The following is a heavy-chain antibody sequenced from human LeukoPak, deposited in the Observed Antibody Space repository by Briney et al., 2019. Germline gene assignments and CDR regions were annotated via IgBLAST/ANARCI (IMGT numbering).Heavy chain of an antibody. D-gene: IGHD3-10*01. CDR3: ARGLAGSSSGTLSVFDY. J-gene: IGHJ4*02. CDR2: INHSGST. Sequence: SGTLSLTCAVYGGSFSSSYWSWIRQPPGKGLEWIGEINHSGSTNYNPSLKSRVTISVDTSKNQFSLKLSSVTAADTAVYYCARGLAGSSSGTLSVFDYWGQGTLVTVSS. CDR1: GGSFSSSY. V-gene: IGHV4-34*01.